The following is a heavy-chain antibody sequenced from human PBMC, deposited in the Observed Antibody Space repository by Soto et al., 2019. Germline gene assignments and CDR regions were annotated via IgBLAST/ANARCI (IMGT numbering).Heavy chain of an antibody. V-gene: IGHV1-58*01. J-gene: IGHJ6*02. CDR1: GFTFISSA. Sequence: GASVKVACKASGFTFISSAVQWVRQARGQRLEWIGWIVAGSGGTNYPQKFQDRVTMTRDISPSTAYMELTSLRSDDTAVYYCATMLYYYYALDVWGQGTTVTVSS. D-gene: IGHD3-16*01. CDR2: IVAGSGGT. CDR3: ATMLYYYYALDV.